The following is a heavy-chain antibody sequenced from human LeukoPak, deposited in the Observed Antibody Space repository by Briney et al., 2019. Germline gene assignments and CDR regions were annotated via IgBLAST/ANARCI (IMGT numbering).Heavy chain of an antibody. CDR1: GFTFNSYG. Sequence: GRSLRLSCAASGFTFNSYGMHWVRQAPGKGLEWVAVISYDGSNKYYADSVKGRFTISRDNSKNTLYLQMNSLRAEDTAVYYCAKERYYDSSGYYSYWGQGTLVTVSS. CDR3: AKERYYDSSGYYSY. J-gene: IGHJ4*02. CDR2: ISYDGSNK. V-gene: IGHV3-30*18. D-gene: IGHD3-22*01.